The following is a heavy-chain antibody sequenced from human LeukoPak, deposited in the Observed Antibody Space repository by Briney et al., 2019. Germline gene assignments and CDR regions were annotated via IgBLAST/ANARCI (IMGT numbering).Heavy chain of an antibody. Sequence: GRSLRLSCAASGSTFSNYAMHWVRQAPGKGLEWVAFIYYDGSNKYYADSVKGRFTISRDNSKNTLYLQMNSLRDEDTAVYYCARRHSSSWYYLDCWGQGTLLTVSS. J-gene: IGHJ4*02. CDR3: ARRHSSSWYYLDC. V-gene: IGHV3-33*01. CDR2: IYYDGSNK. CDR1: GSTFSNYA. D-gene: IGHD6-6*01.